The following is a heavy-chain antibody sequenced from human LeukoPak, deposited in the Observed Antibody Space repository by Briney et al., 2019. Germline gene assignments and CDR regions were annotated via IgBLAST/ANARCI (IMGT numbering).Heavy chain of an antibody. V-gene: IGHV4-39*01. J-gene: IGHJ6*02. CDR1: GGSISSRSYY. Sequence: SETLSLTCTVSGGSISSRSYYWGWIRQPPGKVLEWIGTIYDSGSTYYNPSLERRVTISVDTSKNQYSLKLSSVTAADTAVYYCARCSGGSCYYGLDVWGQGTTVTVSS. D-gene: IGHD2-15*01. CDR3: ARCSGGSCYYGLDV. CDR2: IYDSGST.